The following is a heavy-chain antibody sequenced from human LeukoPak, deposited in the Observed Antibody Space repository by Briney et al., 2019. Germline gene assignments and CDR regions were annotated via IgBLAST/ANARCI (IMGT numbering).Heavy chain of an antibody. Sequence: ASVKVSCKASGYRFTSYGISWVRQAPGQGLEWMGWISGYNGNTNYEQKLQGRVTMTTDTSTSTAYMELRSLRSDETVVYYCAREYCSTTRCYMADYWGQGTLVTVSS. V-gene: IGHV1-18*01. J-gene: IGHJ4*02. CDR3: AREYCSTTRCYMADY. CDR1: GYRFTSYG. CDR2: ISGYNGNT. D-gene: IGHD2-2*01.